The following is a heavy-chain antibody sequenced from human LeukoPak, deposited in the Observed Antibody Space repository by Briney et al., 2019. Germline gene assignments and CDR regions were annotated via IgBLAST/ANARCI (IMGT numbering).Heavy chain of an antibody. CDR2: INPDSGGT. CDR1: GYTFTGYY. V-gene: IGHV1-2*06. CDR3: ARDYSSSWYGWFDP. D-gene: IGHD6-13*01. J-gene: IGHJ5*02. Sequence: ASVKVSCKASGYTFTGYYMHWVRQASGQGLEWMVRINPDSGGTNYAQKFQGRVTMTTDTSISTAYMELSRLRSDDAAVYYCARDYSSSWYGWFDPWGQGTLVTVSS.